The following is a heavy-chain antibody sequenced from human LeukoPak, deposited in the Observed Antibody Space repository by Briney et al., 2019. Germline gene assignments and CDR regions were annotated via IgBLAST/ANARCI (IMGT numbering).Heavy chain of an antibody. D-gene: IGHD1-1*01. CDR1: GFSFSGYY. V-gene: IGHV3-11*01. J-gene: IGHJ4*02. CDR3: ARYNLYYFDY. Sequence: GGSLRLSCASSGFSFSGYYMTWIRQAPGKGLEWLSYISTGGTEICYADSVKGRFTISRDNAENSLYLQMNSLRAEDTAVYYCARYNLYYFDYWGQGTLVTVSS. CDR2: ISTGGTEI.